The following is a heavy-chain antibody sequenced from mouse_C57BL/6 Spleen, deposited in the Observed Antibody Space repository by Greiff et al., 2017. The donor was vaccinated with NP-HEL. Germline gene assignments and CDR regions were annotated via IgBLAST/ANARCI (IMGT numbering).Heavy chain of an antibody. CDR1: GYTFTSYW. D-gene: IGHD4-1*01. CDR3: AREETGTRAWFAY. Sequence: HVQLQQPGAELVRPGTSVKLSCKASGYTFTSYWMHWVKQRPGQGLEWIGVIDPSDSYTNYNQKFKGKATLTVDTSSSTAYMQLSSLTSEDSAVYYCAREETGTRAWFAYWGQGTLVTVSA. CDR2: IDPSDSYT. J-gene: IGHJ3*01. V-gene: IGHV1-59*01.